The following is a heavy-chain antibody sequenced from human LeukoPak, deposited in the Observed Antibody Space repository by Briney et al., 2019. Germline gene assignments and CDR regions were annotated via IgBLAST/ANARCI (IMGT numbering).Heavy chain of an antibody. CDR1: GGSFSGYY. J-gene: IGHJ4*02. D-gene: IGHD6-19*01. Sequence: PSETLSLTCAVYGGSFSGYYWGWIRQPPGKGLEWIGSIYYSGSTYYNPSLKSRVTISVDTSKNQFSLKLSSVTAADTAVYYCARDEVAVAGTSSFDYWGQGTLVTVSS. V-gene: IGHV4-34*01. CDR3: ARDEVAVAGTSSFDY. CDR2: IYYSGST.